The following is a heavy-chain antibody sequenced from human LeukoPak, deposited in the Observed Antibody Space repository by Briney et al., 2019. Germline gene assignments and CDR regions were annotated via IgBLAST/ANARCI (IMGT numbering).Heavy chain of an antibody. CDR1: GFTFSSYA. J-gene: IGHJ4*02. D-gene: IGHD3-10*01. CDR2: IKQDGSEK. CDR3: ARLAYYGSGSYIFDY. Sequence: GGSLRLSCAASGFTFSSYAMSWVRQAPGKGLEWVANIKQDGSEKYYVDSVKGRFTISRDNAKNSLYLQMNSLRAEDTAVYYCARLAYYGSGSYIFDYWGQGTLVTVSS. V-gene: IGHV3-7*01.